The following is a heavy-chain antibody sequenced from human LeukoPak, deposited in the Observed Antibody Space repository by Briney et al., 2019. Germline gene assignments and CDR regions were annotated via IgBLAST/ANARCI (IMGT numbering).Heavy chain of an antibody. V-gene: IGHV4-4*07. J-gene: IGHJ4*02. Sequence: SETLSLTCTVSGDSISNYYWSWIRQPAGKGPEWIGRIYTSGSTNYNPSLKSRVTMSVDTSKNQFSLKLSSVTAADTAIYYCARTNTGSSSSWCYFDYWGQGTLVTVSS. CDR1: GDSISNYY. CDR3: ARTNTGSSSSWCYFDY. CDR2: IYTSGST. D-gene: IGHD6-13*01.